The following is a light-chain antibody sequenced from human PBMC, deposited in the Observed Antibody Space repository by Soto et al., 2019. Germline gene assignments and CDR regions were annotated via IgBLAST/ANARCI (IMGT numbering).Light chain of an antibody. CDR2: KDP. CDR1: ELPKEY. V-gene: IGLV3-25*02. Sequence: SYELTQPPSVSVSPGQTARITCSGDELPKEYAYWYQQKPGQAPLLVIYKDPERPSGIPERFSASSSGTTVTLTISGVQAEDEGDYYCLSADSSRLYVFGTGTKVTVL. CDR3: LSADSSRLYV. J-gene: IGLJ1*01.